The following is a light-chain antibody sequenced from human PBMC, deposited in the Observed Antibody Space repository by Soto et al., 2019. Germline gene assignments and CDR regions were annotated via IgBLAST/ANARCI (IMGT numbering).Light chain of an antibody. V-gene: IGKV3-20*01. CDR2: GAS. CDR3: QQLNSYPLT. J-gene: IGKJ4*01. CDR1: QSVSSSY. Sequence: EIVLTQSPGTVSLCPGEISTLSCIASQSVSSSYLAWYQQKPGQAPRLLIYGASSRATGIPDRFSGSGSGTDFTLTISSLQPEDFATYYCQQLNSYPLTFGGGTKVDIK.